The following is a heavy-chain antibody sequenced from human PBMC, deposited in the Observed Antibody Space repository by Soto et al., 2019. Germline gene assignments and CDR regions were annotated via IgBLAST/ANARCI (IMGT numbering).Heavy chain of an antibody. CDR3: ALRKTGSFFDY. V-gene: IGHV3-23*01. CDR2: IGASGAGT. Sequence: PGGSLRLSCAASGFTLSTYAMSWVRQAPGKGLEWVSGIGASGAGTYYAESVKGRFTISRDNSKNTLHLQMNSLRAEDTAVYYCALRKTGSFFDYWGQGTLVTVSS. D-gene: IGHD3-10*01. J-gene: IGHJ4*02. CDR1: GFTLSTYA.